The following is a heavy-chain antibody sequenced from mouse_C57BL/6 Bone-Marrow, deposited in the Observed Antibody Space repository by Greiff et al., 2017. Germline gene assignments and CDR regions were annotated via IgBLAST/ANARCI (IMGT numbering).Heavy chain of an antibody. CDR1: GYTFTSYW. D-gene: IGHD4-1*01. V-gene: IGHV1-55*01. Sequence: QVHVKQPGAELVKPGASVTLSCKASGYTFTSYWITWVKQRPGQGLEWIGDIYPGSGSTNYNEKFKSKATLTVDTSASTAYMQLSSLTSEDSAVYYCAREGETGTHFDYWGQGTTLTVSS. J-gene: IGHJ2*01. CDR2: IYPGSGST. CDR3: AREGETGTHFDY.